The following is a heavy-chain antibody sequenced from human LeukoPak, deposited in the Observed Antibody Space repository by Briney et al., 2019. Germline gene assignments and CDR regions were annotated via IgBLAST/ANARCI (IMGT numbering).Heavy chain of an antibody. CDR2: ISAYNGNT. J-gene: IGHJ4*02. CDR1: GYTFTSYG. V-gene: IGHV1-18*01. CDR3: ARDPYCSSTSCHYDY. D-gene: IGHD2-2*01. Sequence: ASVKVSCKASGYTFTSYGISWVRQAPGQGLEWMGWISAYNGNTNYAQRLQGRVTMTTDTSTSTAYMELRSLRSDDTAVYYCARDPYCSSTSCHYDYWGQGTLVTVSS.